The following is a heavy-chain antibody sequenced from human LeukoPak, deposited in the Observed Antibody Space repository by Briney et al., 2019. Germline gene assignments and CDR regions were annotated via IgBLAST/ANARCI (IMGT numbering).Heavy chain of an antibody. J-gene: IGHJ4*02. D-gene: IGHD5-18*01. CDR3: AREVDTATMSPDFDY. V-gene: IGHV1-18*01. CDR2: INAYNGNT. CDR1: GYTFTSYG. Sequence: ASVKVSCKASGYTFTSYGISWVRQAPGQGLEWMGWINAYNGNTNYAQKLQGRVTMTTDTSASTACLELRSLRSDDTAVYYCAREVDTATMSPDFDYWGQGTLVTVSS.